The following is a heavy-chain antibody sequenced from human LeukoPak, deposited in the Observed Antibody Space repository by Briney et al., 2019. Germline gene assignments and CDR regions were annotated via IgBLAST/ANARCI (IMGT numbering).Heavy chain of an antibody. J-gene: IGHJ4*02. CDR3: ARGVEPLAANTLAY. Sequence: GGSLRLSCAASGFTFITNDMTWVRQAPGKGLEWVSVLYSDGNTKYADSVQGRFTISRDNSKNTLYLEMNSLRPDDTAVYYCARGVEPLAANTLAYWGQGTLVTVS. D-gene: IGHD1-14*01. V-gene: IGHV3-53*01. CDR2: LYSDGNT. CDR1: GFTFITND.